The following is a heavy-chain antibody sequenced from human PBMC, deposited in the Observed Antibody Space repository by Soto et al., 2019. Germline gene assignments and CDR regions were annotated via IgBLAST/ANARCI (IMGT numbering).Heavy chain of an antibody. D-gene: IGHD2-15*01. CDR2: ISAYNGNT. CDR3: AREGLGYCSGGSCYPPPYYHGMDV. Sequence: QVQLVQSGAEVKKPGASVKVSCKASGYTFTSYGISWVRQAPGQGLEWMGWISAYNGNTNYAQKLQGRVTMTTDTSTSTAYMELRSLRSDDTAVYYCAREGLGYCSGGSCYPPPYYHGMDVWGQGTTVTVSS. CDR1: GYTFTSYG. J-gene: IGHJ6*02. V-gene: IGHV1-18*01.